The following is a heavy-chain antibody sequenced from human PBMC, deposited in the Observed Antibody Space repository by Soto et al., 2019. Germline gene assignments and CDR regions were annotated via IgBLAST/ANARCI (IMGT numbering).Heavy chain of an antibody. Sequence: GGSLRLSCAASGFTFSAYAMTWVRQAPGKGLEWVSVISGSGGSTYYADSVKGRFTISRDNPRNTLYLLMSSLRAEDTAVYYCAKDLRGGISSENFDYWGQGTLVTVSS. CDR1: GFTFSAYA. D-gene: IGHD1-1*01. V-gene: IGHV3-23*01. J-gene: IGHJ4*02. CDR2: ISGSGGST. CDR3: AKDLRGGISSENFDY.